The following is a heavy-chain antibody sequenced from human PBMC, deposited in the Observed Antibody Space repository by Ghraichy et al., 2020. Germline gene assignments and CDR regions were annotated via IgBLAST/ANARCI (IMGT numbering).Heavy chain of an antibody. CDR3: ATPRDADYFDY. CDR1: GGSISSSSYY. J-gene: IGHJ4*02. Sequence: ETLSLTCTVSGGSISSSSYYWGWIRQPPGKGLEWIGSIYYIGSTYYNPSLKSRVTISVDTSKNQFSLKLSSVTAADTAVYYCATPRDADYFDYWGQGTLVTVSS. D-gene: IGHD2-2*01. V-gene: IGHV4-39*01. CDR2: IYYIGST.